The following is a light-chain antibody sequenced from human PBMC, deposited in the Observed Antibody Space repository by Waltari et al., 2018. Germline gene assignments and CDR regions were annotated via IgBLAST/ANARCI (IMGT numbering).Light chain of an antibody. CDR1: SSSIASNY. Sequence: NFMLTQPHSVSESPGTTVTLSCTRRSSSIASNYVQWYQQRPGSSPTTVIYEDNPRPAGVPDRFSGSIDSSSNSASLTSSGLKTEDEADYYCQSYDSSNRVFGGGTNLTVL. J-gene: IGLJ3*02. V-gene: IGLV6-57*01. CDR2: EDN. CDR3: QSYDSSNRV.